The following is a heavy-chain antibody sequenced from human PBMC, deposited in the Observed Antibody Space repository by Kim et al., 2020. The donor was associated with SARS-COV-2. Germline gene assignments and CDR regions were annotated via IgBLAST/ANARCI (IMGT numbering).Heavy chain of an antibody. CDR3: AKRPNDILTGTPLYYFDY. Sequence: GGSLRLSCAASGFTFSSYAMSWVRQAPGKGLEWVSAISGSGGSTYYADSVKGRFTISRDNSKNTLYLQMNSLRAEDTAVYYCAKRPNDILTGTPLYYFDYWGQGTLVTVSS. V-gene: IGHV3-23*01. CDR2: ISGSGGST. CDR1: GFTFSSYA. J-gene: IGHJ4*02. D-gene: IGHD3-9*01.